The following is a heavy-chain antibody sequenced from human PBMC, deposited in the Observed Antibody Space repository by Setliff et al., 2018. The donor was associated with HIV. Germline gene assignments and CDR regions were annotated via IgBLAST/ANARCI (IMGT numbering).Heavy chain of an antibody. CDR1: GGSISSGVFY. Sequence: SETLSLTCTVSGGSISSGVFYWSWIRQHPGRGLEWIGYIYYSGSIYYNPSLKSRVAVSVDTSKNQSSLSLSSVTAADTAVYYCARSSAERSAVRGLAIAFDIWGPGTKVT. CDR2: IYYSGSI. V-gene: IGHV4-31*03. CDR3: ARSSAERSAVRGLAIAFDI. J-gene: IGHJ3*02. D-gene: IGHD3-10*01.